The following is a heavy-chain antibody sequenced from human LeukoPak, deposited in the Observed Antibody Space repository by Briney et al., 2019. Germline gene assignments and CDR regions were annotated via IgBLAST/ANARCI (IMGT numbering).Heavy chain of an antibody. CDR1: GDSVSSNSAA. CDR2: TYYRSKWYN. D-gene: IGHD3-22*01. J-gene: IGHJ3*02. V-gene: IGHV6-1*01. CDR3: VRVLGPHDSSGSIRKGNAFDI. Sequence: SQTLSLTCAISGDSVSSNSAAWNWIRQSPSIGLEWLVRTYYRSKWYNDYAVSVKSRISINPDTSKNQFSLQLNSVTPEDTAVYYCVRVLGPHDSSGSIRKGNAFDIWGQGTMVTVSS.